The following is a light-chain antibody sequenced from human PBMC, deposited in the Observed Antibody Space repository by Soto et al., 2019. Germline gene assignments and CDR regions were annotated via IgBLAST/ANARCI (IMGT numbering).Light chain of an antibody. Sequence: MPQSPATLSMNPGERSTLSCRASQSVSSNLAWYQQKPGQAPRLLIYGASTRATGIPARCSGSGSETEFTLTISSLQSEDFAVYYCQQYNTWRSISFGQGTRLEIK. CDR2: GAS. CDR1: QSVSSN. J-gene: IGKJ5*01. V-gene: IGKV3-15*01. CDR3: QQYNTWRSIS.